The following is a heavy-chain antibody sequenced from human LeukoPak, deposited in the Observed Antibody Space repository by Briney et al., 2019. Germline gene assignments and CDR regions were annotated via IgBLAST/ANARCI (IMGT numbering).Heavy chain of an antibody. V-gene: IGHV3-9*01. CDR3: AKDIRACSSTSCYAGSMRRGY. Sequence: PGGSLRLSCAASGFTFDDYAMHWVRQAPGKGLEWVSGISWNSGSIGYADSVKGRFTISRDNAKNSLYLQMNSLRAEDTALYYCAKDIRACSSTSCYAGSMRRGYWGQGTLVTVSS. J-gene: IGHJ4*02. CDR2: ISWNSGSI. D-gene: IGHD2-2*01. CDR1: GFTFDDYA.